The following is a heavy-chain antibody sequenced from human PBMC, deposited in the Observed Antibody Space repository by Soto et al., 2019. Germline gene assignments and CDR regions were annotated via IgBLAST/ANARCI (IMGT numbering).Heavy chain of an antibody. V-gene: IGHV4-4*07. J-gene: IGHJ4*02. Sequence: SETLSLTCSVSGGSINSYWWSWIRQPAGKGLEWIGRVYSSGTTDYNPSLNSRAALSVETSKNQFSLKLSSVTAADTAVYYCARDIGSYAYGEGYWGQGIQVTVSS. CDR2: VYSSGTT. D-gene: IGHD3-10*01. CDR1: GGSINSYW. CDR3: ARDIGSYAYGEGY.